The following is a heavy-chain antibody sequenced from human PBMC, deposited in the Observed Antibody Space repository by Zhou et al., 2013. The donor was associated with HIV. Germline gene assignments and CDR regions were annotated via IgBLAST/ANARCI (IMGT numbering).Heavy chain of an antibody. CDR1: GYTLADLA. CDR2: FDPEDVVT. V-gene: IGHV1-24*01. D-gene: IGHD6-19*01. J-gene: IGHJ5*02. Sequence: QVQLLQSGAEVKPPGASVKVSCKVFGYTLADLAIHWVRQPPGQGLEWMGGFDPEDVVTVYAQKFEGRVTITADESTSTAYMELSSLRSEDTAVYYCAREQGGGQWPGRVWFDPWGQGTLVTVSS. CDR3: AREQGGGQWPGRVWFDP.